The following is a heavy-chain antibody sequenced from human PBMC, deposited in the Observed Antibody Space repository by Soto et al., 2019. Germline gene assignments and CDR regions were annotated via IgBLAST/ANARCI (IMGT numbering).Heavy chain of an antibody. D-gene: IGHD3-22*01. V-gene: IGHV3-23*01. CDR1: GFTFSSYA. J-gene: IGHJ5*02. CDR2: ISGNGGST. Sequence: GGSLRLSCAASGFTFSSYAMSWVRQAPGKGLEWVAAISGNGGSTYYADSVKGRFTISRDNSKNTLYLQMNSLRAEDTAVYYCAKDLMYYYDSSGPSWGQGTLVTVSS. CDR3: AKDLMYYYDSSGPS.